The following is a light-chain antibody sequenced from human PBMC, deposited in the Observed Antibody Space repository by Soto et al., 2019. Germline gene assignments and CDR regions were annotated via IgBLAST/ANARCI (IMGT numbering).Light chain of an antibody. CDR1: QGISSY. Sequence: EIQMTQSPSTLSASVGDTATVTCRASQGISSYLVWYQQKPGKAPKNLIYAASTLQSGVPSRFSGSGSGTDFTLTISSLQPEDSATYYCQQLNSFPLTFGGGTKVDIK. CDR2: AAS. CDR3: QQLNSFPLT. J-gene: IGKJ4*01. V-gene: IGKV1-9*01.